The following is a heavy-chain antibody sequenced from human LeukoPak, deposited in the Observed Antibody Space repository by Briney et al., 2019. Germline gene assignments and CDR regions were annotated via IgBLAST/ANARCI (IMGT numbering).Heavy chain of an antibody. J-gene: IGHJ4*02. D-gene: IGHD6-13*01. CDR1: GYTFTGYY. CDR2: INPNGGGT. Sequence: ASVKVSCKASGYTFTGYYMHWVRQAPGQGLEWMGWINPNGGGTNYAQKFQGRVTMTRDTSISTAYMELSRLRSDDTAVYYCARVTDIAAAKEYWGQGTLVTVSS. CDR3: ARVTDIAAAKEY. V-gene: IGHV1-2*02.